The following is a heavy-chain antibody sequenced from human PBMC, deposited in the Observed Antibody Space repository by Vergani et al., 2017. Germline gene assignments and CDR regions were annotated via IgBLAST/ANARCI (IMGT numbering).Heavy chain of an antibody. J-gene: IGHJ6*02. CDR3: AKDNTYCGGDCYFDYYYYGMDV. V-gene: IGHV3-23*01. Sequence: EVQLLESGGGLVQPGGSLRLSCAASGFTFSSYAMSWVRQAPGKGLEWVSAISGSGGSTYYADSVKGRFTISRDNSKNKLYLQMNSLRAEDTAVYYCAKDNTYCGGDCYFDYYYYGMDVWGQGTTVTVSS. CDR2: ISGSGGST. D-gene: IGHD2-21*02. CDR1: GFTFSSYA.